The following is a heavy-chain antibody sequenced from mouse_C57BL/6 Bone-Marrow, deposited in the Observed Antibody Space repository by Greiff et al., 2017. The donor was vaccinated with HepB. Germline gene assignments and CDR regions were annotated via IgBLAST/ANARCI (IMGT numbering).Heavy chain of an antibody. CDR2: ISSGGDYI. CDR3: TRAPGRGPFDY. V-gene: IGHV5-9-1*02. CDR1: GFTFSRYA. J-gene: IGHJ2*01. Sequence: EVKLVESGEGLVKPGGSLKLSCAASGFTFSRYAMSWVRQTPEKRLEWVAYISSGGDYIYYADTVKGRFTISRDNARNTLYLQRSSLKSEDTAMYYCTRAPGRGPFDYWGQGTTLTVSS.